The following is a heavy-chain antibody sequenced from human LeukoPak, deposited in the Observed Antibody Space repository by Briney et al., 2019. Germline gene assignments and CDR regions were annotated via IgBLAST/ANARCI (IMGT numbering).Heavy chain of an antibody. V-gene: IGHV5-10-1*01. CDR2: IDPSDSYT. CDR1: GYSFTSYW. J-gene: IGHJ3*02. Sequence: GESLKISCKGSGYSFTSYWIGWVRQMPGKGLEWMGRIDPSDSYTNYSPSFQGHVTISADKSISTAYLQWSSLKASDTAMYYCEQLSTTDDAFGIWGQGAMVTVSS. D-gene: IGHD4-11*01. CDR3: EQLSTTDDAFGI.